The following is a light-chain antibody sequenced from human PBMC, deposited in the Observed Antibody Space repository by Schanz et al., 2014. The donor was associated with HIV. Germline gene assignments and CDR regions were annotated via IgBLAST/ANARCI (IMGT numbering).Light chain of an antibody. V-gene: IGLV1-44*01. CDR2: RNN. CDR3: QSYDSSLRVVV. CDR1: SSNIGSNS. Sequence: QSVLTQPPSASGTPGQRVPISCSGRSSNIGSNSVYWYQQLPGTAPKLLIYRNNQRPSGVPDRFSGSKSGTSASLAITGLQAEDEADYYCQSYDSSLRVVVFGGGTKLTVL. J-gene: IGLJ2*01.